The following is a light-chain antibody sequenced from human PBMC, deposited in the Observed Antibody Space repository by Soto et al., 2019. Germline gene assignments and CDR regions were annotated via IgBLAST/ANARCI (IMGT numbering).Light chain of an antibody. Sequence: EIVSIQAKTTPSVSPGERATPSRRASQTVSRNLAWYQQRPGQAPRLLIYDISNRAAGVPARFSGSGSETEFTLTIRSLQSEDFAVYFCQQYNNWPSFGQGTRLEIK. J-gene: IGKJ5*01. CDR3: QQYNNWPS. V-gene: IGKV3-15*01. CDR2: DIS. CDR1: QTVSRN.